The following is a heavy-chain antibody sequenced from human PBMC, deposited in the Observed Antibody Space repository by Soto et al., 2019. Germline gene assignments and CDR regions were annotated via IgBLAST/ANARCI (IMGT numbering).Heavy chain of an antibody. V-gene: IGHV3-30-3*01. CDR2: ISYDGSNK. CDR3: ARVDGS. CDR1: GFTFSSYA. J-gene: IGHJ4*02. Sequence: QVQLVESGGGVVQPGRSLRLSCAASGFTFSSYAMHWVRQAPGKGLEWVAVISYDGSNKYYADSVKGRFTISRDNSKNTLYLQMNSLGAEDTAVYYCARVDGSWGQGTLVTVSS.